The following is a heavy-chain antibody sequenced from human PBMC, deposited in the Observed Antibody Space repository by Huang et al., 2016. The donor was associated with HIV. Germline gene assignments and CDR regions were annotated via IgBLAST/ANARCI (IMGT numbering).Heavy chain of an antibody. V-gene: IGHV3-30*18. J-gene: IGHJ5*02. CDR3: AKESRWFSDFDQ. CDR2: ISYDGRSD. D-gene: IGHD2-15*01. CDR1: GFFFSNFG. Sequence: QVQLVESGGGVVQPGTSLRRSCAASGFFFSNFGMHWVRQAPGKGLEWVALISYDGRSDRYSDSVKGRFTISRDNDKNTLSLEMNRLRHDDTAVYYCAKESRWFSDFDQWGQGTLVTVSS.